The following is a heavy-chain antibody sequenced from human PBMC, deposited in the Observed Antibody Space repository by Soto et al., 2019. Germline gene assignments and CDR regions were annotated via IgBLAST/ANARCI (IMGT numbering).Heavy chain of an antibody. V-gene: IGHV1-69*02. CDR2: IIPILGIA. D-gene: IGHD3-10*01. Sequence: QVQLVQSGAEVKKPGSSVKVSCKASGGTFSSYTISWVRQAPGQGLEWMGRIIPILGIANYAQKFQGRVTITADKSTSTAYMELSSLRSEDTAVYYCARGVWFGETSTPDYYYGMDVWGQGTTVTVSS. CDR1: GGTFSSYT. CDR3: ARGVWFGETSTPDYYYGMDV. J-gene: IGHJ6*02.